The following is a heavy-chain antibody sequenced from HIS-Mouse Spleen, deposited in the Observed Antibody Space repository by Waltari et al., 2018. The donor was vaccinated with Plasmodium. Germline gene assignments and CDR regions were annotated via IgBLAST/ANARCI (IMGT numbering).Heavy chain of an antibody. V-gene: IGHV3-30-3*01. CDR2: ISYDGSNK. J-gene: IGHJ3*02. CDR1: GFTLISYS. D-gene: IGHD2-15*01. CDR3: AREGGYCSGGSCYSGQGFDI. Sequence: QVQLVESGGGVVQPGRSLRLSCAASGFTLISYSLHWVRPAPGQGMEGVAVISYDGSNKYYADSVKGRFTISRDNSKNTLYLQMNSLRAEDTAVYYCAREGGYCSGGSCYSGQGFDIWGQGTMVTVSS.